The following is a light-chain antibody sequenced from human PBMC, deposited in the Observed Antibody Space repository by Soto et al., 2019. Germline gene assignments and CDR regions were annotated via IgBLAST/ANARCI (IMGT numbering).Light chain of an antibody. J-gene: IGKJ5*01. CDR3: QQYNVWLPIT. V-gene: IGKV3-15*01. Sequence: EIVMTHSPATLSFSPVERAALSCRASQSVTSKLAWYQQRPGQAPRLVIYDTSIRATGIPARFSGSGSGTEFTLTISSLQSEDFAVYYCQQYNVWLPITFGQGTRLEI. CDR1: QSVTSK. CDR2: DTS.